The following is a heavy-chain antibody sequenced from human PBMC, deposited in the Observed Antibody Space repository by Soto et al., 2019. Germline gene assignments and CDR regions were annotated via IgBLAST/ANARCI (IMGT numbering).Heavy chain of an antibody. CDR2: IIPIFGTA. Sequence: SVKVSCKASGGTFSSYAISWVRQAPGQGLEWMGGIIPIFGTANYAQKFQGRVTITADKSTSTAYMELSSLRSEDTAVYYCARGRAGGYDYYFDYWGQGTLVTVSS. CDR3: ARGRAGGYDYYFDY. V-gene: IGHV1-69*06. D-gene: IGHD5-12*01. J-gene: IGHJ4*02. CDR1: GGTFSSYA.